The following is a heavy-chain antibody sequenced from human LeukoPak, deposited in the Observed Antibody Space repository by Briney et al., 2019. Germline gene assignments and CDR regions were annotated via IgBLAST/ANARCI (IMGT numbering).Heavy chain of an antibody. Sequence: GGSLRLSCAASGFTFSSYAMGWVRRAPGKGLEWVSAISGSGGSTYYADSVKGRFTISRDNSKNTLYLQMNSLRAEDTAVYYCAKFSSSWYEDYWGQGTLVTVSS. CDR3: AKFSSSWYEDY. D-gene: IGHD6-13*01. J-gene: IGHJ4*02. CDR1: GFTFSSYA. CDR2: ISGSGGST. V-gene: IGHV3-23*01.